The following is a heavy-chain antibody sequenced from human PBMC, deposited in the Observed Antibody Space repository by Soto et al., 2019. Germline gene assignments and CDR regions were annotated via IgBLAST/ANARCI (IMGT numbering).Heavy chain of an antibody. CDR1: CMSFPGYY. V-gene: IGHV4-34*01. D-gene: IGHD3-3*01. CDR3: ARGPYYDFWSGSHRYYFDY. Sequence: PSGTLSLTCAVHCMSFPGYYWSWIRQTPRKGLEWFGEINHSGSTNYNPSLKSRVTISVDTSKNQFSLKLSSVTAADTAVYYCARGPYYDFWSGSHRYYFDYWGQGTLVTVS. CDR2: INHSGST. J-gene: IGHJ4*02.